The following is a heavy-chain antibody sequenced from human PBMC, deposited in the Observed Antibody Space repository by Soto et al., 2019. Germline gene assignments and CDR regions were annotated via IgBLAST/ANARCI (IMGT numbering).Heavy chain of an antibody. CDR3: AKDWMIVEHAFDI. J-gene: IGHJ3*02. D-gene: IGHD3-22*01. V-gene: IGHV3-30*18. CDR2: ISYDGSNK. Sequence: SRSACGLTFSIYGLPWSCKATGRGLEWVAVISYDGSNKYYADSVKGRFTISRDNSKNTLYLQMNSLRAEDTAVYYCAKDWMIVEHAFDIWGQGTMVTVSS. CDR1: GLTFSIYG.